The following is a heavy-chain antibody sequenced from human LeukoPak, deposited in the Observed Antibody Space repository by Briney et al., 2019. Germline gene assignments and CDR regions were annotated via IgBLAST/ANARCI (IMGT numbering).Heavy chain of an antibody. CDR1: GYTFTGYY. D-gene: IGHD3-22*01. V-gene: IGHV1-2*06. CDR3: ARENYYDSNESLDY. J-gene: IGHJ4*02. Sequence: ASVKVSCKASGYTFTGYYMHWVRQAPGQGLEWMGRINPNSGGTNYAQKFQGRVTMTRDTSISTAYMELSRLRSDDTAEYYCARENYYDSNESLDYWGQGTLVTVSS. CDR2: INPNSGGT.